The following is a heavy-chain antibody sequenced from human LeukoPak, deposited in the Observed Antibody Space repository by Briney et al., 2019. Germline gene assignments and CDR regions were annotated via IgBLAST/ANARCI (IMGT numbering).Heavy chain of an antibody. CDR3: ARGKSDYSSSPSNFDY. D-gene: IGHD6-6*01. V-gene: IGHV3-21*01. Sequence: PGGSLRLSCAASGFTFSSNSMSWVRQAPGKGLEWVSSISSSSSYIYYADSVKGRFTISRDSAKNSLYLQVNSLRAEDTAVYYCARGKSDYSSSPSNFDYWGQGTLVTVSS. J-gene: IGHJ4*02. CDR1: GFTFSSNS. CDR2: ISSSSSYI.